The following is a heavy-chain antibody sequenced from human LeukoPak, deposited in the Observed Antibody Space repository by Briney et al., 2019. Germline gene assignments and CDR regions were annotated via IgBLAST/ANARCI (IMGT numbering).Heavy chain of an antibody. J-gene: IGHJ4*02. CDR3: ARDSGWWRFDF. D-gene: IGHD6-13*01. CDR1: GLNFSSRW. V-gene: IGHV3-7*03. CDR2: IKEDGSEK. Sequence: GGSLRLSCTASGLNFSSRWMNWVRQAPGQGLEWVASIKEDGSEKHYVDSVKGRFTISRDNGKNSLYLQMNSLRAEDTAVYYCARDSGWWRFDFWGQGTLVTVSS.